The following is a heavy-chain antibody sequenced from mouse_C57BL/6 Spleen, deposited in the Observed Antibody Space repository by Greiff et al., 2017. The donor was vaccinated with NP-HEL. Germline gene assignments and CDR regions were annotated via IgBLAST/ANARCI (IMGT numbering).Heavy chain of an antibody. J-gene: IGHJ3*01. V-gene: IGHV1-26*01. CDR3: ARDILRWFAY. CDR1: GYTFTDYY. Sequence: EVQLQQSGPELVKPGASVKISCKASGYTFTDYYMNWVKQSHGKSLEWIGDINPNNGGTSYNQKFKGKATLTVDKSSSTAYMELRSLTSEDSAVYYCARDILRWFAYWGQGTLVTVSA. CDR2: INPNNGGT. D-gene: IGHD1-1*01.